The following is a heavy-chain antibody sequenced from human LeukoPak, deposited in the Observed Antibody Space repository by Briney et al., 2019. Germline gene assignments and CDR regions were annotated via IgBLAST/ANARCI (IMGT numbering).Heavy chain of an antibody. CDR3: ARDGDYGDYFGPHYYYMDV. CDR1: GGTFSSYA. CDR2: IIPIFGTA. V-gene: IGHV1-69*13. Sequence: ASVKVSCKASGGTFSSYAISWVRQAPGQGLEWMGGIIPIFGTANYAQKFQGRVTITADESTSTAYMELSSLRSEDTAVYYCARDGDYGDYFGPHYYYMDVWGKGTTVTISS. D-gene: IGHD4-17*01. J-gene: IGHJ6*03.